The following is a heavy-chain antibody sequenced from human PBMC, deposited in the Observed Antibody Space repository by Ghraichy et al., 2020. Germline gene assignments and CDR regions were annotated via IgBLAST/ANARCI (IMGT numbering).Heavy chain of an antibody. Sequence: SETLSLTCSVSGGSISSGGYSWSWIRQPPGQGLEWIGYISHTGSTYYNPSFQSRLTMSVGRSKNQFSLKLSSVTAADTAVYFCARARRANFDILTGPSWFDRWGRGTLVTVSS. CDR3: ARARRANFDILTGPSWFDR. J-gene: IGHJ5*02. V-gene: IGHV4-30-2*01. CDR1: GGSISSGGYS. CDR2: ISHTGST. D-gene: IGHD3-9*01.